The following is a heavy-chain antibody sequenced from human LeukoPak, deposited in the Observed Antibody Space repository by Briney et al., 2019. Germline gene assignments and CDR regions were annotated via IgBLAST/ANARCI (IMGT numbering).Heavy chain of an antibody. V-gene: IGHV4-30-2*01. CDR2: VYHTGTT. J-gene: IGHJ4*02. D-gene: IGHD1-26*01. CDR1: GDSISSGDYY. Sequence: SQTLSLTCTVSGDSISSGDYYWSWIRLPPGKGREWIGYVYHTGTTYYNPSLRPRVTISVDRSENRCSRKVSSVTSAQTAVYYCARVRYSGSSYGIGYFHYWGQGTLVTVPS. CDR3: ARVRYSGSSYGIGYFHY.